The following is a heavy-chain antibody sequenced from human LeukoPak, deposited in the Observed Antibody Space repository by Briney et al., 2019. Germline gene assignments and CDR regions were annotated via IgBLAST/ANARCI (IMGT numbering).Heavy chain of an antibody. D-gene: IGHD6-13*01. CDR2: ITSSGGST. CDR3: AKDERQLDAFDI. V-gene: IGHV3-23*01. J-gene: IGHJ3*02. CDR1: GFTFNSYG. Sequence: PGGSLRLSCAASGFTFNSYGMSWVRQAPGKGLEWVSGITSSGGSTYYADSVKGRFTISRDNSKNTLYLQMNSLRAEDTAVYYCAKDERQLDAFDIWGQGTMVTVSS.